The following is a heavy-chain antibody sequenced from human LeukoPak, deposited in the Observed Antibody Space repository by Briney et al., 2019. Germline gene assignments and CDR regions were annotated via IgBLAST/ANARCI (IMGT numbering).Heavy chain of an antibody. CDR1: GYTFTGYY. V-gene: IGHV1-2*02. D-gene: IGHD2-2*01. J-gene: IGHJ5*02. CDR3: ARGLIVVVPAASDNWFDP. CDR2: INPNSGGT. Sequence: GASVKVSCKASGYTFTGYYMHWVRQAPGQGLEWMGWINPNSGGTNYAQKFQGRGTMTRDTSISTAYMELSRLRSDDTAVYYCARGLIVVVPAASDNWFDPWGQGTRVTVSS.